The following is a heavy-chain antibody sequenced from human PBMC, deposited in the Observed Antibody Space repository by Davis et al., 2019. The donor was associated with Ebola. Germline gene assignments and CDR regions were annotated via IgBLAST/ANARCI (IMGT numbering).Heavy chain of an antibody. J-gene: IGHJ6*02. D-gene: IGHD2-15*01. CDR2: INADNGDT. CDR3: AIIVDPLVWELVDV. CDR1: GYTFSSYV. V-gene: IGHV1-3*01. Sequence: AASVKVSCKTSGYTFSSYVIHWVRQAPGQGLEWMGWINADNGDTKYSQKLQGRVTITRDTSASTADMELRSLRSQDTAVYYCAIIVDPLVWELVDVWGQGTTVIVSS.